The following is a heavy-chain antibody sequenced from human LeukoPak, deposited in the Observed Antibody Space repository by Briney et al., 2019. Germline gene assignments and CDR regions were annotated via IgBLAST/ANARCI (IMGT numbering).Heavy chain of an antibody. D-gene: IGHD5-18*01. Sequence: GGSLRLSCAASGFTFSSYAMHWVRQAPGKGLEWVVVISYDGSNKYYADSVKGRFTISRDNSKNTLYLQMNSLRAEDTAVYYCARDRRGYSYGYKYYYYMDVWGKGTTVTVSS. CDR1: GFTFSSYA. CDR3: ARDRRGYSYGYKYYYYMDV. CDR2: ISYDGSNK. J-gene: IGHJ6*03. V-gene: IGHV3-30*04.